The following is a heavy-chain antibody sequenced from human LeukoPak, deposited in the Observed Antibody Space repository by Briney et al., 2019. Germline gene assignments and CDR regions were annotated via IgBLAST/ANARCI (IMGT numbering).Heavy chain of an antibody. CDR2: INHSGST. CDR1: GGSFSGYY. Sequence: PSETLSLTCAVYGGSFSGYYWSWIPQPPGKGLGWIGEINHSGSTNYNPSLKSRVTISVDTSKNQFPLKLSSVTAADTAVYYCARTPLAVTGVDYWGQGTLVTVSS. J-gene: IGHJ4*02. CDR3: ARTPLAVTGVDY. V-gene: IGHV4-34*01. D-gene: IGHD2-21*02.